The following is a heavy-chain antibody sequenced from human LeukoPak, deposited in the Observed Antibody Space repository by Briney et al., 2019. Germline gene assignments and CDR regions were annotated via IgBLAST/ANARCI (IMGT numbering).Heavy chain of an antibody. CDR3: ARLAAAGKDY. Sequence: SEALSLTCAVYGGSFSGYYWSWIRQPPGKGLEWIGEINHSGSTNYNPSLKSRVTISVDTSKNQFSLKLSSVTAADTAVYYCARLAAAGKDYWGQGTLVTVSS. J-gene: IGHJ4*02. CDR2: INHSGST. V-gene: IGHV4-34*01. D-gene: IGHD6-13*01. CDR1: GGSFSGYY.